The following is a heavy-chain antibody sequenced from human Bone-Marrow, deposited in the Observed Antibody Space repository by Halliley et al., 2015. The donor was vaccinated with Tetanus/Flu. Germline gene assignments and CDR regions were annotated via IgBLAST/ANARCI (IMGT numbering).Heavy chain of an antibody. Sequence: EWIGNFVYGGYNNHHPPPKRRIAISVDPSKNQVSLKLRSVTAGDTAVYYCARDSYGNGWFFDYWGQGMLVTVSS. CDR3: ARDSYGNGWFFDY. D-gene: IGHD6-19*01. J-gene: IGHJ4*02. CDR2: FVYGGYN. V-gene: IGHV4-59*01.